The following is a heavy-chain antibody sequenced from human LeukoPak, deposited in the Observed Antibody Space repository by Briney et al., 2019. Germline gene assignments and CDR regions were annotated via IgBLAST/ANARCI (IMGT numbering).Heavy chain of an antibody. D-gene: IGHD3-9*01. V-gene: IGHV3-23*01. CDR2: ISGSGGST. J-gene: IGHJ6*02. CDR3: AKDCPPVLRYFDWLSRCSYGMDV. Sequence: PGGSLRLSCAASGFTFSSYAMSWVRQAPGRGLEWVSAISGSGGSTYYADSVKGRFTISRDNSKNTLYLQMNSLRAEDTAVYYCAKDCPPVLRYFDWLSRCSYGMDVWGQGTTVTVSS. CDR1: GFTFSSYA.